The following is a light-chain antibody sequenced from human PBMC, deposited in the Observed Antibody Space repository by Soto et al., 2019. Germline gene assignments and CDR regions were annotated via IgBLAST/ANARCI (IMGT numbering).Light chain of an antibody. J-gene: IGKJ5*01. CDR2: GAS. Sequence: EILMTQSQDTLSVSLGERATLSCRASQSISSNLAWYQQKPGQAPRLLIYGASTRATNVSARFSGSGSGTEFTLTISSLQSEDFALYYCQQYNHWPPITFGPGTRLEIK. CDR3: QQYNHWPPIT. V-gene: IGKV3-15*01. CDR1: QSISSN.